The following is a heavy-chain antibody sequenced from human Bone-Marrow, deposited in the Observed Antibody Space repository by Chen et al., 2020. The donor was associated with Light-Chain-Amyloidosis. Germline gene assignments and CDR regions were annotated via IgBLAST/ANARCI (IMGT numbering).Heavy chain of an antibody. CDR1: GDTLTKYT. J-gene: IGHJ3*02. V-gene: IGHV1-3*04. Sequence: QVQFVQSGAEVEKPGASVKISCKASGDTLTKYTIHWVRQAPGQSLEWMGWINTANTNTEYSQKCQGRVTMTRDTSANTADMALSSLRSDDTAFYYCARVQYCTGGTCYSDALDIWGQGTMVTVSS. CDR3: ARVQYCTGGTCYSDALDI. CDR2: INTANTNT. D-gene: IGHD2-15*01.